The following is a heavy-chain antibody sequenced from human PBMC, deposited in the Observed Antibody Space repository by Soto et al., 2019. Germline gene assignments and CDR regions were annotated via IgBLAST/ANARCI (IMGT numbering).Heavy chain of an antibody. CDR2: IYTSVRT. V-gene: IGHV4-4*07. CDR3: ATTVGYCSSISCYDGDYGWLEH. D-gene: IGHD2-2*01. Sequence: SETLSLTCTFCGGSISSYYWSWILQPAGKGLEWIVRIYTSVRTNYKPSLKSLVTMSVDTSKKQFYLKLSSVTAADTAVYYCATTVGYCSSISCYDGDYGWLEHWGQRTMGTVSS. CDR1: GGSISSYY. J-gene: IGHJ5*02.